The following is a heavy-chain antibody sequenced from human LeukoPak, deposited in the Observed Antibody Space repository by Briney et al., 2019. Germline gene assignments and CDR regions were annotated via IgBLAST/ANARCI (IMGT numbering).Heavy chain of an antibody. CDR2: IDSSSTTI. D-gene: IGHD3-22*01. J-gene: IGHJ4*02. CDR3: AKDHDSSEVPHDFDY. V-gene: IGHV3-48*01. CDR1: GFTFISHS. Sequence: GGFLRLSCAASGFTFISHSMNWVRQAPGKGLEWISYIDSSSTTIYYADSVKGRFTISRDNSKNTLYLQMNSLRAEDTAVYYCAKDHDSSEVPHDFDYWGQGTLVTVSS.